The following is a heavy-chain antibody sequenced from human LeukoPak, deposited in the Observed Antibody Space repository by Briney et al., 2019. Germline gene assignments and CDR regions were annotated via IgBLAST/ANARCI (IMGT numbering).Heavy chain of an antibody. D-gene: IGHD2-2*02. CDR2: INPSGGST. Sequence: ASAKVSCKASGYTFTSYYIHWVRQAPGQGLEWMGIINPSGGSTSYAQKFQGRVTMTRDTSTSTVYMELSSLRSEDTAVYYCARGCSSTSCYTDAFDIWGQGTMVTVSS. CDR1: GYTFTSYY. CDR3: ARGCSSTSCYTDAFDI. V-gene: IGHV1-46*01. J-gene: IGHJ3*02.